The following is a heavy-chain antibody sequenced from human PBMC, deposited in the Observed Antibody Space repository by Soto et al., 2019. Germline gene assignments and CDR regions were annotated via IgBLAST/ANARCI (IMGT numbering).Heavy chain of an antibody. CDR3: ATLPSARCSSTSCYIPSRDGGISRASNFMDV. CDR2: ISSSGSTI. D-gene: IGHD2-2*02. V-gene: IGHV3-48*03. Sequence: EVQLVESGGGLVQPGGSLRLSCAASGFTFSSYEMNWVRQAPGKGLEWVSYISSSGSTIYYADSVKGRFTISRDNAKNSLYLQMNSLRAEDTAVYYCATLPSARCSSTSCYIPSRDGGISRASNFMDVWGQGTTVTVSS. CDR1: GFTFSSYE. J-gene: IGHJ6*02.